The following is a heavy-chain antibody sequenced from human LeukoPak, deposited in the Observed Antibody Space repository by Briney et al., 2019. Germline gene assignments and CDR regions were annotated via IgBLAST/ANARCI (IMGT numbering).Heavy chain of an antibody. V-gene: IGHV4-61*02. CDR3: GVAFCGGDCFSRHYFGVDV. Sequence: SETLSLTCTVSGDSFSSGTYYWTWIRQLAGKGLEWIGRIYASGSTDYNPSLKSRVTILLDTSKNKFSLNLRFLPAADRAVYYCGVAFCGGDCFSRHYFGVDVWGQGTTVTVSS. CDR1: GDSFSSGTYY. J-gene: IGHJ6*02. D-gene: IGHD2-21*01. CDR2: IYASGST.